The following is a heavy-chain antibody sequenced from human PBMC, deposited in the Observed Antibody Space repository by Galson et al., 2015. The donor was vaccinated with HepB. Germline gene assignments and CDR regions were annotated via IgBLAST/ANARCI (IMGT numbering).Heavy chain of an antibody. CDR1: GDSVSSNSAA. D-gene: IGHD3-10*01. Sequence: CAISGDSVSSNSAAWNWIRQSPSRGLEWLGRTYYRSKWYNDYAVSVKSRITVNPDTSKNQFSLQLNSVTPEDTAVYYCAKEEVTMVRGGGWFDPWGQGTLVTVSS. CDR2: TYYRSKWYN. J-gene: IGHJ5*02. V-gene: IGHV6-1*01. CDR3: AKEEVTMVRGGGWFDP.